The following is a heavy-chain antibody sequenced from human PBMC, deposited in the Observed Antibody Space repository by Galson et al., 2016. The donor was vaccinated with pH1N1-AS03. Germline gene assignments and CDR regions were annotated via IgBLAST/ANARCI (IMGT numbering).Heavy chain of an antibody. J-gene: IGHJ4*02. D-gene: IGHD5/OR15-5a*01. CDR3: TRFPNVSPYYFDQ. V-gene: IGHV7-4-1*02. Sequence: SVKVSCKASGYTFTDYPMNWVRQAPGQGLEWMGWINTTTGNPTYAQDFTGRFVFSFETSVSTAYLQITGLKAEDTAVYYCTRFPNVSPYYFDQWGQGTLLTVSS. CDR2: INTTTGNP. CDR1: GYTFTDYP.